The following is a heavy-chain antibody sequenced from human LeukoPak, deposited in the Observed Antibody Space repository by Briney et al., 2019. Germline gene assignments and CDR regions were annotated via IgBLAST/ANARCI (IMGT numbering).Heavy chain of an antibody. Sequence: PSETLSLTCTVSGGSVSNSLYYWSWIRQPPGKGPEWIGYIYYNGDTNYNPSLKSRVIISIDTSSNQFSLRLNSMTAADTAVYYCARVLRAASWRSYDYWGQGSLVTVSS. CDR1: GGSVSNSLYY. CDR3: ARVLRAASWRSYDY. V-gene: IGHV4-61*01. CDR2: IYYNGDT. J-gene: IGHJ4*02. D-gene: IGHD5-18*01.